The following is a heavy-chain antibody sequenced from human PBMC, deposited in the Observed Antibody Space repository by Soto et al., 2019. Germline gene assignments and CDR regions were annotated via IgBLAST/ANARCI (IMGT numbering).Heavy chain of an antibody. J-gene: IGHJ3*02. CDR2: IIPILGIA. D-gene: IGHD3-10*01. CDR3: AIRVRGLDAFDI. Sequence: QVQLVQSGAEVKKPGSSVKVSCKASGGTFSSYTISWVRQAPGQGLEWMGRIIPILGIANYAQKFQGRVTITADKSTSTAYMELSSLRSEDTAVYYCAIRVRGLDAFDIWGQGTMVTVSS. CDR1: GGTFSSYT. V-gene: IGHV1-69*02.